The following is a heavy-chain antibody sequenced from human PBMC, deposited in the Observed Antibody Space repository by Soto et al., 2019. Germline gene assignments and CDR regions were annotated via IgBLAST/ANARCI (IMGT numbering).Heavy chain of an antibody. CDR2: ISWNSGSI. CDR1: GFTFDDYA. Sequence: EVQLVESGGGLVQPGRSLRLSCAASGFTFDDYAMHWVRQAPGRGLEWVSGISWNSGSIGYADSVKGRFTISRDNAKNSLYLQMNSLRAEDTALYYCAKDKGYRYGYRYYYYGMDVWGQGTTVTVSS. V-gene: IGHV3-9*01. D-gene: IGHD5-18*01. J-gene: IGHJ6*02. CDR3: AKDKGYRYGYRYYYYGMDV.